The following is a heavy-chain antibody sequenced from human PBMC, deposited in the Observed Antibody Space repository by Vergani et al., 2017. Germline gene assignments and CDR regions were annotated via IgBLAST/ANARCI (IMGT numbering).Heavy chain of an antibody. Sequence: EVQLLESGGGLVQPGGSLRLSCAASGFTFSSYAMSWVRQAPGKGLEWVSAISASGGSTYYADSVMGRFTIFRDNSKNTLYLQMNSLRAEDTAVYYCAKDPSLGKAGELLDYWGQGTLVTVSS. CDR2: ISASGGST. V-gene: IGHV3-23*01. CDR1: GFTFSSYA. CDR3: AKDPSLGKAGELLDY. D-gene: IGHD1-26*01. J-gene: IGHJ4*02.